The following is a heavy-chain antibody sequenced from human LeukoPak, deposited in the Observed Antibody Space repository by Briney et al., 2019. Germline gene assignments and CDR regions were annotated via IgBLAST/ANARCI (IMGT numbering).Heavy chain of an antibody. D-gene: IGHD6-13*01. CDR2: IRYDGSNK. V-gene: IGHV3-30*02. CDR1: GFTFSSYG. CDR3: ARGWELVSSWYPNWFDP. Sequence: SGGSLRLSCAASGFTFSSYGMHWVRQAPGKGLEWVAFIRYDGSNKYYADSVKGRFTISRDNSKNTLYLQMNSLRAEDTAVYYCARGWELVSSWYPNWFDPWGKGTQVTVSS. J-gene: IGHJ5*02.